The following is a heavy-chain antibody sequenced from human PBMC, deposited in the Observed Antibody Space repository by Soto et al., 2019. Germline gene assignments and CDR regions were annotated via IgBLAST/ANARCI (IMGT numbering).Heavy chain of an antibody. Sequence: GGSLRLSCAAGGIIFNTCAMSRVRQAPGQRLERVSAISGSGFSTYYADSVRGRFSISSDSSKNTLFLQMNSLRADDTAVYFGATFTFGRPFDTWGQGTMVTVS. CDR2: ISGSGFST. J-gene: IGHJ3*02. D-gene: IGHD3-16*01. CDR3: ATFTFGRPFDT. CDR1: GIIFNTCA. V-gene: IGHV3-23*01.